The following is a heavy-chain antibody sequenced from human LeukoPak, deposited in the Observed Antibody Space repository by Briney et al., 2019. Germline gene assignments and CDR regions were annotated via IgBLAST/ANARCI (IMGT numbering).Heavy chain of an antibody. CDR3: QRGGYYYDSSGYYHNDAFDI. Sequence: ASVKVSCKASGYTFTGYYMHWVRQAPGQGLEWMGWISTNSGGTNYAQKFQGRVTMTRDTSISTAYMELSRLRSDDTAVYYCQRGGYYYDSSGYYHNDAFDIWGQGTMVTVSS. D-gene: IGHD3-22*01. J-gene: IGHJ3*02. CDR1: GYTFTGYY. CDR2: ISTNSGGT. V-gene: IGHV1-2*02.